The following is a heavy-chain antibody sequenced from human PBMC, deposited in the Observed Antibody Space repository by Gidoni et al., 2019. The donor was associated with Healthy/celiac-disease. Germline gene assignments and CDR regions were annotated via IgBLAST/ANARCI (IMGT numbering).Heavy chain of an antibody. J-gene: IGHJ3*02. D-gene: IGHD6-13*01. CDR3: TRAPGSSWAFAFDI. Sequence: EVQLVESGGGLVQPGRSLRLSCTASGFTFGDYAMSWVRQAPGKGLEWVGFIRSKAYGGTTEYAASVKGRFTISRDDSKSIAYLQMNSLKTEDTAVYYCTRAPGSSWAFAFDIWGQGTMVTVSS. CDR2: IRSKAYGGTT. V-gene: IGHV3-49*04. CDR1: GFTFGDYA.